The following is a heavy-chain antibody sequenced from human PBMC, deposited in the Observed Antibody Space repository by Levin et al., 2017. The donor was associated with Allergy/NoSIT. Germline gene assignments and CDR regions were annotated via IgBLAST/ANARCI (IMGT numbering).Heavy chain of an antibody. CDR3: ASNFDWYY. D-gene: IGHD3-9*01. J-gene: IGHJ4*02. CDR1: GFTFSTNS. CDR2: ISSSGSTI. V-gene: IGHV3-48*01. Sequence: GGSLRLSCAASGFTFSTNSMNWVRQAPGKGLEWVSYISSSGSTIYYADSVKGRFTISRDNAKNSLFLQMNSLRVEDTAVYYCASNFDWYYWGQGTLVTVSS.